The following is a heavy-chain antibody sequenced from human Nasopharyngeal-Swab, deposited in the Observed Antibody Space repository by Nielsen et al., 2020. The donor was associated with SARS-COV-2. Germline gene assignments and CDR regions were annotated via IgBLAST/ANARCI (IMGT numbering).Heavy chain of an antibody. CDR2: ISANNGNA. J-gene: IGHJ4*02. D-gene: IGHD6-19*01. Sequence: WVRQAPGQGLEWVGWISANNGNANYAQKFRGRVTMTTDTSTSTAYTELRSLRSDDTAIYYCARDQWLVHYFDYWGQGTLVTVSS. V-gene: IGHV1-18*01. CDR3: ARDQWLVHYFDY.